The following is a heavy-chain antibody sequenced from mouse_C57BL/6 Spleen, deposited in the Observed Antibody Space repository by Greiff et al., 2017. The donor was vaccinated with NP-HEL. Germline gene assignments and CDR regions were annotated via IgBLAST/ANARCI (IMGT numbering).Heavy chain of an antibody. CDR3: ARPTTGTGFAY. D-gene: IGHD4-1*02. CDR2: IYPGSGST. V-gene: IGHV1-55*01. Sequence: VQLQQSGAELVKPGASVKMSCKASGYSFTSYWITWVKQRPGQGLEWIGDIYPGSGSTNYNEKFKSKATLTVDTSSSTAYMQLSSLTSEDSAVYYCARPTTGTGFAYWGQGTLVTVSA. CDR1: GYSFTSYW. J-gene: IGHJ3*01.